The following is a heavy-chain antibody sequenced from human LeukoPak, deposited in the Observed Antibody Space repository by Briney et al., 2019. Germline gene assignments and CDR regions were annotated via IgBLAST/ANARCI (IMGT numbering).Heavy chain of an antibody. Sequence: GGSLRLSCVASGFTFSIYSMNWVRQPPGKGLGCVSYISSSSSTIYYALCVKGRFTISRDNAKNSLYLQMSSLKDEDTAVYYCARHYYASGSHVLWHWGQETLVTVSS. CDR1: GFTFSIYS. V-gene: IGHV3-48*02. J-gene: IGHJ4*02. CDR2: ISSSSSTI. D-gene: IGHD3-10*01. CDR3: ARHYYASGSHVLWH.